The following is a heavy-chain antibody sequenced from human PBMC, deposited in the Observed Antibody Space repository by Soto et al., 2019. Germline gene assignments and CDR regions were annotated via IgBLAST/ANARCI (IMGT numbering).Heavy chain of an antibody. CDR2: IYYSGST. Sequence: QVQLQESGPGLVKPSQTLSLTCTVSGGSISSGGYYWSWIRQHPGKGLEWVGYIYYSGSTYYNPSLMSRVTISVDTSKNQFSLKLSSVTAADTAVYYCARVGGITGTTSVGTWGQGTLVTVSS. V-gene: IGHV4-31*03. CDR3: ARVGGITGTTSVGT. D-gene: IGHD1-20*01. J-gene: IGHJ5*02. CDR1: GGSISSGGYY.